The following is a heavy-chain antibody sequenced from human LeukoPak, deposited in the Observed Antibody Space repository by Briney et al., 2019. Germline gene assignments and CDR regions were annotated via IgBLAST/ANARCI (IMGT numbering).Heavy chain of an antibody. J-gene: IGHJ4*02. Sequence: GGSLRLSCAASGFTFSSYSMNWVRQAPGKGLEWVSSISSSSSYIYYADSVKGRFTISRDNAKNSLYLQMNSLRAEDTVVYYCARHSTFFGVVIIKGRVRGPFDYWGQGTLVTVSS. CDR1: GFTFSSYS. D-gene: IGHD3-3*01. CDR3: ARHSTFFGVVIIKGRVRGPFDY. CDR2: ISSSSSYI. V-gene: IGHV3-21*01.